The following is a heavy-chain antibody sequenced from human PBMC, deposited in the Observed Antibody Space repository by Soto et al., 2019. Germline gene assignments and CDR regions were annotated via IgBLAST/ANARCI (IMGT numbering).Heavy chain of an antibody. CDR1: GGSFSSYY. Sequence: PSETLSLTCAVYGGSFSSYYWSWIRQPPGKGLEWIGYIYYSGSTNYNPSLKSRVTISVDTSKNQFSLKLSSVTAADTAVYYCARVASYYDSSGYRPYAFDIWGQGTMVTVSS. CDR3: ARVASYYDSSGYRPYAFDI. V-gene: IGHV4-59*01. D-gene: IGHD3-22*01. CDR2: IYYSGST. J-gene: IGHJ3*02.